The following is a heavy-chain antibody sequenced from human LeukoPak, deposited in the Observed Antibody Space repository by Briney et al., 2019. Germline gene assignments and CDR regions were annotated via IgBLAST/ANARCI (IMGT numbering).Heavy chain of an antibody. CDR1: GYSLTQLS. D-gene: IGHD3-3*01. V-gene: IGHV1-24*01. CDR3: AILLEDYAFSTGSAKDY. J-gene: IGHJ4*02. Sequence: ASVKVSCKVSGYSLTQLSMHWVRQGIGRGLEWMGGFDPVDGETVYAQKFQGRVTMTENTSTDTAYMELSSLRSDDTAVYYCAILLEDYAFSTGSAKDYWGQGTLVTVSS. CDR2: FDPVDGET.